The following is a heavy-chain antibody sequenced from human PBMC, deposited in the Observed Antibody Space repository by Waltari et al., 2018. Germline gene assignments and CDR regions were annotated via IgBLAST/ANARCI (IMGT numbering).Heavy chain of an antibody. Sequence: QLQLQESGPGLVKPSETLSLTCTVSGGSISSSSYYWGWIRQPPGKGLEWIGSIYYSGSTYYNPSLMSRVTISVDTSKNQFSLKLSSVTAADTAVYYCARDRVEAGFDYWGQGTLVTVSS. CDR3: ARDRVEAGFDY. CDR2: IYYSGST. J-gene: IGHJ4*02. D-gene: IGHD6-13*01. V-gene: IGHV4-39*07. CDR1: GGSISSSSYY.